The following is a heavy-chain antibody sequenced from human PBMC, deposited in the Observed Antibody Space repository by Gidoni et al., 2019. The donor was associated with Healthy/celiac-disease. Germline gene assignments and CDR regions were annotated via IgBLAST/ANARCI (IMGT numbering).Heavy chain of an antibody. J-gene: IGHJ6*02. Sequence: QVQLVQSGAEAKKPGSSLKVSCKASGGTFSRYATSWVRQAPGQGLEWMGGIIPIFGTANYAQKFQGRVTITADESTSTAYMELSSLRSEDTAVYYCARDAGPMSSRGDGMDVWGQGTTVTVSS. CDR3: ARDAGPMSSRGDGMDV. V-gene: IGHV1-69*01. D-gene: IGHD3-22*01. CDR1: GGTFSRYA. CDR2: IIPIFGTA.